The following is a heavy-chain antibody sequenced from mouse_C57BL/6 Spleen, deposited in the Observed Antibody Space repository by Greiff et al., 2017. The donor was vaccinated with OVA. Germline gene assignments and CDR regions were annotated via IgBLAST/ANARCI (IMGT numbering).Heavy chain of an antibody. V-gene: IGHV5-4*01. CDR1: GFTFSSYA. D-gene: IGHD2-2*01. CDR2: ISDGGSYT. J-gene: IGHJ3*01. CDR3: AREGMVTTRFAY. Sequence: EVKLEESGGGLVKPGGSLKLSCAASGFTFSSYAMSWVRQTPEKRLEWVATISDGGSYTYYPDNVKGRFTISRDNAKNNLYLQMSHLKSEDTAMYYCAREGMVTTRFAYWGQGTLVTVSA.